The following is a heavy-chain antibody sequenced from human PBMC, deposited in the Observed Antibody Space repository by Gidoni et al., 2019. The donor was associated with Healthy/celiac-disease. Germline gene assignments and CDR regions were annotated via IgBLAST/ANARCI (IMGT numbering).Heavy chain of an antibody. D-gene: IGHD3-3*01. V-gene: IGHV1-2*04. Sequence: QVQLVQSGAEVKTPGASVKVSCKASGNTFTGYSMHWVRQAPGQGLEWMGWINPNSGGTNYAQKFQGWVTMTRDTSISTAYMELSRLRSDDTAVYYCARDLGHDFWSGSPEYYFDYWGQGTLVTVSS. CDR2: INPNSGGT. CDR3: ARDLGHDFWSGSPEYYFDY. CDR1: GNTFTGYS. J-gene: IGHJ4*02.